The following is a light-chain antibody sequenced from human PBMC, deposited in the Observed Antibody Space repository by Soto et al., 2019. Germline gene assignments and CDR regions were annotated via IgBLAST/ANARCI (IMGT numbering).Light chain of an antibody. CDR2: GTS. CDR3: QQYGSSPLT. J-gene: IGKJ4*01. CDR1: QSVSSN. V-gene: IGKV3D-15*01. Sequence: EIAMTQSPATLSVSPGEIATLSCRASQSVSSNLAWYQQKPGQAPRLLIYGTSTRASGTPDRFSGSGSGTDFTLTITRLEPEDFAVYYCQQYGSSPLTFGGGTKVDI.